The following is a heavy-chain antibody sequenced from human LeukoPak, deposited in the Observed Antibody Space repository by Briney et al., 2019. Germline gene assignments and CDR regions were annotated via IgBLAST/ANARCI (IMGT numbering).Heavy chain of an antibody. CDR2: INPNSRGT. J-gene: IGHJ5*02. CDR1: GYTFTGYY. Sequence: ASVKVSYKASGYTFTGYYIHWVRQAPGQGLEWMGWINPNSRGTNYAQKFQGRVTMTRDTSISTAYMELSRLRSDDTAVYYCASGIMITFGGVIAPPSDPWGQGTLVTVSS. D-gene: IGHD3-16*02. V-gene: IGHV1-2*02. CDR3: ASGIMITFGGVIAPPSDP.